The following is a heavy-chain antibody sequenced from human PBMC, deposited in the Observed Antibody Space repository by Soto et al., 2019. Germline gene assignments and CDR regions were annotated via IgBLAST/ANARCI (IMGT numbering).Heavy chain of an antibody. CDR1: GFSFSEYS. Sequence: GGSLRLSCAASGFSFSEYSMTWVRQAPGKGLQWVSAISGDTATTHYADSVKGRFTISRDNSRDTLYLQMNSLRVEDTAIYYCAKPLQQWLLQGSGVDVWDQGATVTVYS. CDR2: ISGDTATT. J-gene: IGHJ6*02. D-gene: IGHD6-19*01. V-gene: IGHV3-23*01. CDR3: AKPLQQWLLQGSGVDV.